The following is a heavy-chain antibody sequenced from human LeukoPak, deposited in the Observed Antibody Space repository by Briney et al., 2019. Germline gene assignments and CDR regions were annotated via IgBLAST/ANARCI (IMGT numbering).Heavy chain of an antibody. CDR3: ARKSGSYCDY. CDR1: GYTFNGYY. CDR2: INPNSGGT. V-gene: IGHV1-2*02. Sequence: ASVKVSCKASGYTFNGYYIHWVRQAPGQGLEWMGWINPNSGGTDYAQKFQGRVTMTRDASISTAYMDLGRLGSDDTAVYYCARKSGSYCDYWGQGTLVTVSS. D-gene: IGHD1-26*01. J-gene: IGHJ4*02.